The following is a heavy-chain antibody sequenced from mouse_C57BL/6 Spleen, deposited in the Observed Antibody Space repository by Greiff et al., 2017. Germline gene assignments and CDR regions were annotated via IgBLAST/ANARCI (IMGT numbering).Heavy chain of an antibody. CDR3: VKWVTTVVDGFDY. CDR1: GFTFTSYV. V-gene: IGHV10-3*01. D-gene: IGHD1-1*01. CDR2: ISSKSSNYAT. Sequence: EVLLVESGGGLVQPKGSLKLSCAASGFTFTSYVMHWVRQAPGKGLEWVARISSKSSNYATFYADSVKYRFTTSRDDTHLMLYLKMNNLKTEDTSMYYCVKWVTTVVDGFDYWGQGTTLTVSS. J-gene: IGHJ2*01.